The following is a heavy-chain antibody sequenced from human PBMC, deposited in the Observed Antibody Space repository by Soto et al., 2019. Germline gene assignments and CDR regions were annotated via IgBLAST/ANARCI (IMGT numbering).Heavy chain of an antibody. CDR1: GGTFSSYT. Sequence: GASVKVSCKASGGTFSSYTISWVRQAPGQGLEWMGRIIPILGIANYAQKFQGRVTITADKSTSTAYMELSSLRSEDTAVYYCARETGVTKRDTLWGQGTLVTVSS. V-gene: IGHV1-69*04. CDR3: ARETGVTKRDTL. CDR2: IIPILGIA. D-gene: IGHD2-21*02. J-gene: IGHJ4*02.